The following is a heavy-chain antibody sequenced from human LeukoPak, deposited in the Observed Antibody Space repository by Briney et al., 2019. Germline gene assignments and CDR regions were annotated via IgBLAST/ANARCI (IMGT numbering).Heavy chain of an antibody. CDR3: ATGGVATDPLFDY. V-gene: IGHV1-24*01. Sequence: GPVKVSCKVSGYTLTELSMHWVRQAPGKGLEWMGGFDPEDGETIYAQKFQGRVTMTEDTSTDTAYMELSSLRSEDTAVYYCATGGVATDPLFDYWGQGTLVPSPQ. CDR1: GYTLTELS. D-gene: IGHD5-12*01. CDR2: FDPEDGET. J-gene: IGHJ4*02.